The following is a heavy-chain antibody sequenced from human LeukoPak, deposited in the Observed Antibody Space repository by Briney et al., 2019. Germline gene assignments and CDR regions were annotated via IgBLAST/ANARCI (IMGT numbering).Heavy chain of an antibody. V-gene: IGHV1-46*01. Sequence: ASVKVSCKASRYTFTSYYMHWVRQAPGQGLEWMGIINPSGGSTSYAQKFQGRVTMTRDMSTSTVYMELSSLRSEDTAVYYCARGGITIFGVVSNFDYWGQGTLVTVSS. J-gene: IGHJ4*02. CDR1: RYTFTSYY. CDR2: INPSGGST. D-gene: IGHD3-3*01. CDR3: ARGGITIFGVVSNFDY.